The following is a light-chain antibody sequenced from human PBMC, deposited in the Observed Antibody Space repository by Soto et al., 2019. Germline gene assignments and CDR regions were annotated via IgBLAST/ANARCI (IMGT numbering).Light chain of an antibody. J-gene: IGKJ5*01. V-gene: IGKV3-15*01. Sequence: IVMALSLVALSVSWVERATLSGRASQSVSSSHLAWYQQKPGQAPRLLIYGASTRATGIPARFSGSGSGTEFTLTITSLQSEDFAVYYCQQYNNWPPISFGEGTRLEIK. CDR2: GAS. CDR1: QSVSSSH. CDR3: QQYNNWPPIS.